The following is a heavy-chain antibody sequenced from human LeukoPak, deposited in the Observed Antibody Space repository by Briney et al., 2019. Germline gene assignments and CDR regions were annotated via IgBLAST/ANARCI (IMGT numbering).Heavy chain of an antibody. CDR3: ARDPLEFGSYGKFDY. Sequence: ASVKVSCKASGYTFTSYAMHWVRQAPGQRLEWMGWINAGNGNTKYSQKFQGRVTITRDTSASTANMELSSLRSEDTAVYYCARDPLEFGSYGKFDYWGQGTLVTVSS. CDR1: GYTFTSYA. V-gene: IGHV1-3*01. CDR2: INAGNGNT. J-gene: IGHJ4*02. D-gene: IGHD1-26*01.